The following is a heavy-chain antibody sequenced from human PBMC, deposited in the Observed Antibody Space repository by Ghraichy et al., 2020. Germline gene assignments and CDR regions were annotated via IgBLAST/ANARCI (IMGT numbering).Heavy chain of an antibody. J-gene: IGHJ4*02. D-gene: IGHD6-13*01. CDR1: GFTFSSYA. CDR3: AKGIAAAGSRGYYFDY. V-gene: IGHV3-23*01. Sequence: GGSLRLSCAASGFTFSSYAMSWVRQAPGKGLEWVSGISGSGGSTYYADSVKGRFTISRDNSKNTLYLQMNSLRAEDTAVYYCAKGIAAAGSRGYYFDYWGQGTLVTVSS. CDR2: ISGSGGST.